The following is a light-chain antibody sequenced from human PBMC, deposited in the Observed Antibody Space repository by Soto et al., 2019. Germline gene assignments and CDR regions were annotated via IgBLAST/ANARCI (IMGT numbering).Light chain of an antibody. J-gene: IGKJ2*02. CDR2: GAF. V-gene: IGKV3-20*01. Sequence: ENVSTQSLGTVSLSPEERDTLSCRASQSVSSHYLAWFQRKPGQVPRLLIYGAFSRATGIPDRFSSSGSGANFSPTTISRVQDDVVVEYYRQQSTSPCTLGHGTKVNIK. CDR1: QSVSSHY. CDR3: QQSTSPCT.